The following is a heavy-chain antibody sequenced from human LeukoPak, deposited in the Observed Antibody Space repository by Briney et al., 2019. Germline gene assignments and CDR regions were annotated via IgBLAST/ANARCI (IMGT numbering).Heavy chain of an antibody. CDR2: IYHSGST. J-gene: IGHJ6*03. V-gene: IGHV4-30-2*01. CDR3: ARDHREKARSYYYMDV. Sequence: SQTLSLTCTVSGGSISSGGYYWSWIRQPPGKGLEWIGYIYHSGSTYYNPSLKSRVTISVDRSKNQFSLKLSSVTAADTAVYYCARDHREKARSYYYMDVWGKGTTVTVSS. CDR1: GGSISSGGYY. D-gene: IGHD6-6*01.